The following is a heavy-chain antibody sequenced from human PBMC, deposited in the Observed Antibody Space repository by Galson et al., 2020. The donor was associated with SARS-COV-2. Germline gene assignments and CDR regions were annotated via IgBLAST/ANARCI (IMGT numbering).Heavy chain of an antibody. J-gene: IGHJ3*02. D-gene: IGHD3-22*01. CDR2: IKQDGSEK. Sequence: GGSLRLSCAASGFTFSSYWMSWVRQAPGKGLEWVANIKQDGSEKYYVDSVKGRFTIPRDNAKNSLYLQMNSLRAEDTAEYYCARDGHYYYDRSGYYSDAVDIWGQETMVTVSS. V-gene: IGHV3-7*01. CDR1: GFTFSSYW. CDR3: ARDGHYYYDRSGYYSDAVDI.